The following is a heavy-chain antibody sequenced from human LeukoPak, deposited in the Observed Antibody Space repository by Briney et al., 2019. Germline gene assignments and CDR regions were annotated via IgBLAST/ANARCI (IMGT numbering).Heavy chain of an antibody. D-gene: IGHD3-10*01. CDR3: ACGSWTDDDY. CDR1: GGSFSGYY. Sequence: SETLSLTCAVYGGSFSGYYWSWIRQPPGKGLEWIGEINHSGSTNYNPSLKSRVTISVDTSKNQFSLKLSSVTAADTAVYYWACGSWTDDDYWGQGTLVTVSS. CDR2: INHSGST. V-gene: IGHV4-34*01. J-gene: IGHJ4*02.